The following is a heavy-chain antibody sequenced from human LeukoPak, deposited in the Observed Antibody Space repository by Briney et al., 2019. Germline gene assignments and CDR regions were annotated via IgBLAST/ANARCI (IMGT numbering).Heavy chain of an antibody. CDR3: ARDSRSSSGGDY. D-gene: IGHD6-6*01. CDR2: IYSGGST. V-gene: IGHV3-66*02. J-gene: IGHJ4*02. CDR1: GFTVSSNY. Sequence: PGGYLTLYCAASGFTVSSNYMSWLRQAPGKGLQWVSVIYSGGSTYYADSVKGRFTISRDNSKNTLYLQMNSLRAEDTAVYYCARDSRSSSGGDYWGQGTLVTVSS.